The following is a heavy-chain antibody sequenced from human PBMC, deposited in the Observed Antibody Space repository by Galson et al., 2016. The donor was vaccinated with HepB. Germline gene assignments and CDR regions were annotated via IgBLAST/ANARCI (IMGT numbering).Heavy chain of an antibody. CDR2: IHHTGAT. J-gene: IGHJ6*01. CDR1: GFSIPSHYY. CDR3: ARAKGGTPWYFDYWGLHGMDV. D-gene: IGHD3-9*01. V-gene: IGHV4-38-2*02. Sequence: SETLSLTCTVSGFSIPSHYYWGWIRQSPGKGLEWIATIHHTGATYYDSFLRSRVTISVDTSKNQFSLKWTSVTAADTAVYFCARAKGGTPWYFDYWGLHGMDVWGQGTTVTVSS.